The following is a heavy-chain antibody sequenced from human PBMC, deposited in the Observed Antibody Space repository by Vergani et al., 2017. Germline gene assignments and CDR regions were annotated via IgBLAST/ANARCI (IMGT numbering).Heavy chain of an antibody. V-gene: IGHV4-4*07. D-gene: IGHD5-12*01. Sequence: QVQLQESGPGLVKPSETLSLTCTVSGGSISSYYWSWIRQPGGKGLEWIGRIYTSGSTNYNPSLKSRVTMSVDTSKNQFSLKLSSVTAADTAVYYCARDRLSGAKYSGYDSFDYWGQGTLVTVSS. CDR1: GGSISSYY. CDR3: ARDRLSGAKYSGYDSFDY. CDR2: IYTSGST. J-gene: IGHJ4*02.